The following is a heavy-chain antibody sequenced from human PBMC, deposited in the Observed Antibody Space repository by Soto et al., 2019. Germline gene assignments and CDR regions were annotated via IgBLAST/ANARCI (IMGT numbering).Heavy chain of an antibody. CDR2: IYYSGST. D-gene: IGHD3-3*01. V-gene: IGHV4-31*03. J-gene: IGHJ4*02. Sequence: SETLSLTCTVSGGSISSGGYYWSWIRQHPGKGLEWIGYIYYSGSTYYNPSLKSRVTISVDTSKNQFSLKLSSVTAADTAVYYCAREVGGYDSFDYWGQGTLVTVSS. CDR3: AREVGGYDSFDY. CDR1: GGSISSGGYY.